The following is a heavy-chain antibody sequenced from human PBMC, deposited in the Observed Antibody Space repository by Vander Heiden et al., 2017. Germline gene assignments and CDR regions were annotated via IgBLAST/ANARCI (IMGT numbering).Heavy chain of an antibody. D-gene: IGHD3-10*01. V-gene: IGHV3-33*01. CDR3: ARGGYFGSYGDFDY. J-gene: IGHJ4*01. Sequence: QVQLVESGGGVVQPGRSLRLSCEASGFSFRSYGMHGVRQAPGKGREWVAVISFDGSDEHYAESVKGRFTISRDNSRNTVYLQMDSLGAEDTAVYYCARGGYFGSYGDFDYWGHGTLVTVSS. CDR1: GFSFRSYG. CDR2: ISFDGSDE.